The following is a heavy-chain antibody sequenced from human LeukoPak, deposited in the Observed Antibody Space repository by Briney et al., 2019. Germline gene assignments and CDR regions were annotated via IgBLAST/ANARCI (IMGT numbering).Heavy chain of an antibody. CDR3: ARVIIVGATGI. V-gene: IGHV3-23*01. Sequence: GGSLRLSCAASGFTFSNYAMSWVRQAPGKGLEWVSSIGSGGTTHYADSVKGRFTISRDNSKNTLFLQMNSLRAEDTAVYYCARVIIVGATGIWGQGTMVTVSS. D-gene: IGHD1-26*01. CDR2: IGSGGTT. CDR1: GFTFSNYA. J-gene: IGHJ3*02.